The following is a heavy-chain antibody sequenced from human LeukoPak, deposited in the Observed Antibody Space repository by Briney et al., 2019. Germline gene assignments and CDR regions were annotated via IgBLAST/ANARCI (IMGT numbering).Heavy chain of an antibody. CDR3: ARQESVLRYFDWLFYFDY. J-gene: IGHJ4*02. CDR1: GGSISSYY. V-gene: IGHV4-39*01. Sequence: SETLSLTCTVSGGSISSYYWGWIRQPPGKGLEWIGSIYYSGSTYYNPSLKSRVTISVDTSKNQFSLKLSSVTAAGTAVYYCARQESVLRYFDWLFYFDYWGQGTLVTVSS. D-gene: IGHD3-9*01. CDR2: IYYSGST.